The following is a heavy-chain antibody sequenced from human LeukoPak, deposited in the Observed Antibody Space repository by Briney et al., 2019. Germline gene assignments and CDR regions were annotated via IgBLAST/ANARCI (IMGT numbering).Heavy chain of an antibody. CDR3: ARQPAYYYGSGSYDYYGMDV. J-gene: IGHJ6*02. CDR1: GGSISSGDYY. D-gene: IGHD3-10*01. CDR2: IYYSGST. V-gene: IGHV4-30-4*01. Sequence: PSETLSLTCTVSGGSISSGDYYWSWIRQPPGKGLEWIGYIYYSGSTYYNPSLKSRVTISVDTSKNQFSLKLSSVTAADTAVYYCARQPAYYYGSGSYDYYGMDVWGQGTTVTVSS.